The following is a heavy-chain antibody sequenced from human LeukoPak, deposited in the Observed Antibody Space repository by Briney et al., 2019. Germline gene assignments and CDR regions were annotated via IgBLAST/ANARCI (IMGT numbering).Heavy chain of an antibody. J-gene: IGHJ4*02. D-gene: IGHD3-10*01. CDR3: ATLGGNYFDY. V-gene: IGHV3-30*07. Sequence: DSVQGRFTISRDNSKDTLYLQMNSLRAEDTAVYYYATLGGNYFDYWGQGTLVTVSS.